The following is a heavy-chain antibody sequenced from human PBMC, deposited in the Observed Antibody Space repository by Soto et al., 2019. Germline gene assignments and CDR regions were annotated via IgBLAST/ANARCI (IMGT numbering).Heavy chain of an antibody. D-gene: IGHD2-15*01. J-gene: IGHJ6*02. V-gene: IGHV1-58*01. CDR2: LVVGTGNT. Sequence: SVKVSCKTSGFTFRSSAVQWVRQARGQRLEWIGWLVVGTGNTNYAQKFQQRVTISSDRSTNTVSMELSSLTAEDTAVYYCATGAYCSGGSCSDYYYYYYGMDLWGQGTTVTVSS. CDR3: ATGAYCSGGSCSDYYYYYYGMDL. CDR1: GFTFRSSA.